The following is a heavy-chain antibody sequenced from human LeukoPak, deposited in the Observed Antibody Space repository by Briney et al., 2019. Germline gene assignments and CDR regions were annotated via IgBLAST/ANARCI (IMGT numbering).Heavy chain of an antibody. CDR3: ARDRMVRGVINSYYYGMDV. D-gene: IGHD3-10*01. Sequence: GGSLRLSCAASGFTFSSYSMNWVRQAPGKGLEWVSSISSSSSYIYYADSVKGRFTISRDNAKNSLYLQMNSLRAEDTAVYYCARDRMVRGVINSYYYGMDVWGQGTTVTVSS. CDR1: GFTFSSYS. J-gene: IGHJ6*02. V-gene: IGHV3-21*01. CDR2: ISSSSSYI.